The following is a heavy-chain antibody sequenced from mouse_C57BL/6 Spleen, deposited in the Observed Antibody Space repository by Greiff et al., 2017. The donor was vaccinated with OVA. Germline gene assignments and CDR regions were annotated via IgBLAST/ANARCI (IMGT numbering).Heavy chain of an antibody. CDR3: ARAPVVARYYFDY. CDR1: GYTFTSYW. V-gene: IGHV1-69*01. CDR2: IDPSDSYT. J-gene: IGHJ2*01. D-gene: IGHD1-1*02. Sequence: QVQLQQPGAELVMPGASVKLSCKASGYTFTSYWMHWVKQRPGQGLEWIGEIDPSDSYTNYNQKFKGKSTVTVDKSSSTAYMQLSSLTSEDSAVYYCARAPVVARYYFDYWGQGTTLTVSS.